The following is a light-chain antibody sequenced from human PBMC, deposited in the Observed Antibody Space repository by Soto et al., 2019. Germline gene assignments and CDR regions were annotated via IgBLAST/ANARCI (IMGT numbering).Light chain of an antibody. CDR2: DVS. V-gene: IGLV2-11*01. CDR3: CEYAGSYTV. CDR1: SSDVGGYNY. J-gene: IGLJ3*02. Sequence: QSALTQPRSVSGSPGQSVTISCTGTSSDVGGYNYVSWYQQHPGKAPKLMIYDVSKRPSGVPDRFSGSKSGNTASLTISGLQAEDDADYYCCEYAGSYTVFGGGTKLTVL.